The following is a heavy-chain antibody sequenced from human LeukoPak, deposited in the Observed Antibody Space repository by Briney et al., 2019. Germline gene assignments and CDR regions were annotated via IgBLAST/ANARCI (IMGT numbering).Heavy chain of an antibody. V-gene: IGHV4-34*01. Sequence: ASETLSLTCAVYGGSFSGYYWSWIRQPPGKGLEWIGEINHSGSTNYNPSLKSRVTISVDTSKNQFSLKLSSVTAADTAAYYCARNSRYNWNYAHWFDPWGQGTLVTVSS. CDR2: INHSGST. CDR3: ARNSRYNWNYAHWFDP. CDR1: GGSFSGYY. J-gene: IGHJ5*02. D-gene: IGHD1-7*01.